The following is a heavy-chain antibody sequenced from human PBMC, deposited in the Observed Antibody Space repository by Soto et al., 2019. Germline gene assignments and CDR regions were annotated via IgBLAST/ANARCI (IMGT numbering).Heavy chain of an antibody. D-gene: IGHD6-25*01. CDR3: AKAGEQRSVGKYYYYMDV. Sequence: PRGSLRLSCAASGFTFSSYAMSWVRQAPGKGLEWVSAISGSGGSTYYADSVKGRFTISRDNSKNTLYLQMNSLRAEDTAVYYCAKAGEQRSVGKYYYYMDVWGKGTTVTVSS. CDR1: GFTFSSYA. CDR2: ISGSGGST. V-gene: IGHV3-23*01. J-gene: IGHJ6*03.